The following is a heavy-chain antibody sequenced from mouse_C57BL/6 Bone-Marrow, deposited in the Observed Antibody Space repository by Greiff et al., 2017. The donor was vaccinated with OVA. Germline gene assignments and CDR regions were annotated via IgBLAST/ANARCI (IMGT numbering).Heavy chain of an antibody. CDR2: IYPSDSET. CDR1: GYTFTSYW. CDR3: TRTTVVATDY. J-gene: IGHJ2*01. V-gene: IGHV1-61*01. Sequence: QVQLQQSGAELVRPGSSVKLSCKASGYTFTSYWMDWVKQRPGQGLEWIGNIYPSDSETHYNQKFKDKATLTVDKSSSTAYMQLSSLTSEDSAVYCCTRTTVVATDYWGQGTTLTVSS. D-gene: IGHD1-1*01.